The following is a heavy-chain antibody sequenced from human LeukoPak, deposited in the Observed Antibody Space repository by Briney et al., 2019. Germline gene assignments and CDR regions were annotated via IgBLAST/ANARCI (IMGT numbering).Heavy chain of an antibody. V-gene: IGHV4-4*07. Sequence: SETLSLTCTVSGASIGGYFWSWIRQPAGKGLEWIGRIYTSGSTNYNPSLKSRVTISVDTSKNQFSLKLSSVTAADTAVYYCARWQQLDGYFDYWGQGTLVTVSS. CDR1: GASIGGYF. J-gene: IGHJ4*02. D-gene: IGHD6-13*01. CDR2: IYTSGST. CDR3: ARWQQLDGYFDY.